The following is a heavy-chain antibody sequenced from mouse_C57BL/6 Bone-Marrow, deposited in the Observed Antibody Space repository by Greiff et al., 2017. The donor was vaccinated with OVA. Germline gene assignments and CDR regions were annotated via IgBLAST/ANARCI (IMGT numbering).Heavy chain of an antibody. CDR1: GFNIKDYY. J-gene: IGHJ2*01. V-gene: IGHV14-2*01. CDR2: IDPEDGET. Sequence: EVKVVESGAELVKPGASVKLSCTASGFNIKDYYMHWVKQRTEQGLEWIGRIDPEDGETKYAPKFQGKATITADTSSNTAYLQLSSLTSEDTAVYYCARSVITTVVAPNYFDYWGQGTTLTVSS. CDR3: ARSVITTVVAPNYFDY. D-gene: IGHD1-1*01.